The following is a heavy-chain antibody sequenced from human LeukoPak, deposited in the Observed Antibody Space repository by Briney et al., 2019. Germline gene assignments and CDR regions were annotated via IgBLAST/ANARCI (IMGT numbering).Heavy chain of an antibody. CDR1: GFTFSSYG. J-gene: IGHJ4*02. Sequence: GGSLRLSCAASGFTFSSYGMHWVRQAPGKGLEWVAFIRYDGGNKYYADSVKGRFTISRDNSKNTLYLQMNSLRAEDTAVYYCATYGSGSYYRFDYWGQGTLVTVSS. D-gene: IGHD3-10*01. V-gene: IGHV3-30*02. CDR3: ATYGSGSYYRFDY. CDR2: IRYDGGNK.